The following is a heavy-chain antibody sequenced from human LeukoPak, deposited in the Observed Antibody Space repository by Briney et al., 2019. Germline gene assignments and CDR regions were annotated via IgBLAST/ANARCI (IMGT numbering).Heavy chain of an antibody. CDR3: ARDCSGGSCYSGFDY. D-gene: IGHD2-15*01. Sequence: SETLSLTCTVSGGSISSYYRSWLRQPPGKGLEWIGYIYYSGSTNYNPSLKSRVTISVDTSKNQFSLKLSSVTAADTAVYYCARDCSGGSCYSGFDYWGQGTLVTVSS. J-gene: IGHJ4*02. CDR2: IYYSGST. V-gene: IGHV4-59*01. CDR1: GGSISSYY.